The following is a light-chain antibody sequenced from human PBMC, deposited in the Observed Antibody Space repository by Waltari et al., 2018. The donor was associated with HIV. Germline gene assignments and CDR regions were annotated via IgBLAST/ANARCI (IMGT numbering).Light chain of an antibody. CDR1: QVISNS. CDR3: QQYYNIPRT. Sequence: DIQMTQSPSSLSASVGDRVTITCRASQVISNSLAWYQQKPGKAPKLLIFDASRLECGVPSRFSGSGGGADFTLTITTLQAEDFATYFCQQYYNIPRTFGQGTEVEV. J-gene: IGKJ2*01. CDR2: DAS. V-gene: IGKV1-NL1*01.